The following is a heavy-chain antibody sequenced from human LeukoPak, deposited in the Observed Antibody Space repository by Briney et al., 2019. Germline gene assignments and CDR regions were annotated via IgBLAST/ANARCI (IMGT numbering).Heavy chain of an antibody. CDR2: INPSGGST. V-gene: IGHV1-46*01. D-gene: IGHD3-9*01. Sequence: ASVKVSCKASGYTFTSYYMHWVRQAPGQGLEWMGIINPSGGSTSYAQKFQGRVTMTRDTSTSTVYMELSSLRSEDTAVYYCARGGRVSYYDILTGYPTPTPFDYWGQGTLVTVSS. CDR3: ARGGRVSYYDILTGYPTPTPFDY. J-gene: IGHJ4*02. CDR1: GYTFTSYY.